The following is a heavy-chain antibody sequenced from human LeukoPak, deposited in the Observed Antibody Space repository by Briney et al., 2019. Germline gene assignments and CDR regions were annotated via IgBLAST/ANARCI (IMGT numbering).Heavy chain of an antibody. CDR2: FSNSGGNT. CDR1: GFIFSSYA. J-gene: IGHJ5*02. CDR3: AKRGSKQS. Sequence: GGSLRLSCAASGFIFSSYAMTWVRQAPGKGLEWVSGFSNSGGNTNYADSVKGRFTISRDNSKNTLYLQMNSLRAEDTAVYYCAKRGSKQSWGQGTLVTVSS. D-gene: IGHD2-2*01. V-gene: IGHV3-23*01.